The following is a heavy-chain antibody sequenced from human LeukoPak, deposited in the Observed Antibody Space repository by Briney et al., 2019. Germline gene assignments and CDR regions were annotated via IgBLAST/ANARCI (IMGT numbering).Heavy chain of an antibody. CDR1: GFPFSNTW. Sequence: GGSLRLSCVASGFPFSNTWMNWVRQAPGKGLEWVGRIKSKSDGGTTDHAAPVKGRFTISREDSENTLYLEMSSLKTEDTAVYYCTTVRSYWGQGTLVTVSA. CDR2: IKSKSDGGTT. V-gene: IGHV3-15*01. J-gene: IGHJ4*02. CDR3: TTVRSY.